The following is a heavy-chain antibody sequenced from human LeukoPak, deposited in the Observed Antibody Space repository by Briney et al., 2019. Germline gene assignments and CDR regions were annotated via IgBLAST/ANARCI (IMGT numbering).Heavy chain of an antibody. J-gene: IGHJ4*02. V-gene: IGHV4-39*07. CDR1: GASISSTNYY. D-gene: IGHD1-1*01. Sequence: SETLSLTCTVSGASISSTNYYWGWIRQPPGKGLEWIGSTYYRGTTYYNPSLKSRVTISVDTSKNQFSLKLSSVTAADTAVYYCARDWNRYAYWGQGTLVTVSS. CDR3: ARDWNRYAY. CDR2: TYYRGTT.